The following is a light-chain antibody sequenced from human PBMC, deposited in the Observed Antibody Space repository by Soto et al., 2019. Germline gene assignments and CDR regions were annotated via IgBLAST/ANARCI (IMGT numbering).Light chain of an antibody. Sequence: QSALTQLPSASGTPGQTVTISCSISSPNVGTNPVAWYQQLPGTAPKLLIYTNSQRPLGVPVRFSGSKSGTSASLAISGLQSEDEGDYYCATWDDNVYVFGTGTKVTVL. CDR1: SPNVGTNP. CDR2: TNS. J-gene: IGLJ1*01. V-gene: IGLV1-44*01. CDR3: ATWDDNVYV.